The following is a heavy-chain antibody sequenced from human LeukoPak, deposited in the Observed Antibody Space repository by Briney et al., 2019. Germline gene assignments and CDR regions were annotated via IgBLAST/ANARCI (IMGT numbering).Heavy chain of an antibody. D-gene: IGHD3-3*01. Sequence: GGSLRLSCAASGFMLSNYWMTWVRQAPGKGLEWVANIKQDGSEKYYVDSVKGRFTISRDNAKKSLFLQLNSLRAEDTAVYYCARVMYHDFWSGDDAFDIWGQGTVVTVSS. CDR1: GFMLSNYW. CDR3: ARVMYHDFWSGDDAFDI. J-gene: IGHJ3*02. V-gene: IGHV3-7*01. CDR2: IKQDGSEK.